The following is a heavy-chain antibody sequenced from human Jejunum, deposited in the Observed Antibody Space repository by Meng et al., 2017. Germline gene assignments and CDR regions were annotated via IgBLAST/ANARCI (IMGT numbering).Heavy chain of an antibody. CDR2: IHHTGNI. Sequence: QEAGRGLRKLSGTLALPCAVSGASISDHNGWSWLRQAPGKGLEWIGEIHHTGNINYNPSLKSRVTMSLDKPKNQFSLEVTSVTAADTAVYYCARDLLGPAIAATGWFDPWGQGTLVTVSS. V-gene: IGHV4-4*02. D-gene: IGHD6-13*01. CDR1: GASISDHNG. CDR3: ARDLLGPAIAATGWFDP. J-gene: IGHJ5*02.